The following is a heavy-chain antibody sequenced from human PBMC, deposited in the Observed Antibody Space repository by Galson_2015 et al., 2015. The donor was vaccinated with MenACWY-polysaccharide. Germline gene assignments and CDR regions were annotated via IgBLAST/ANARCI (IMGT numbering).Heavy chain of an antibody. CDR1: GFTFSSYA. Sequence: SLRLSCAASGFTFSSYAMSWVRQAPGKGLEWVSGISGSGGGTTYADPVEGRVTISRDKTKKTMYLQMNSVTPEDTAIYYCATLGSGWFTYSGHWGQGTLVTVSS. CDR3: ATLGSGWFTYSGH. J-gene: IGHJ4*02. D-gene: IGHD6-19*01. CDR2: ISGSGGGT. V-gene: IGHV3-23*01.